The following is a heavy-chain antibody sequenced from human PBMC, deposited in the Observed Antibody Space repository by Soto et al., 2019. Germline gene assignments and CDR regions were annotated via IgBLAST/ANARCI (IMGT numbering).Heavy chain of an antibody. Sequence: PSETLSLTCTVSGDSISSHYWSWIRQPPGKGLEWIGFGSTKYNPSLKSRIRISVDTSKNQFSLNLTSATAADTAVYYCARVSTSASGSYYTLDYWGQGTRVTVSS. CDR1: GDSISSHY. D-gene: IGHD3-10*01. J-gene: IGHJ4*02. V-gene: IGHV4-59*11. CDR2: GST. CDR3: ARVSTSASGSYYTLDY.